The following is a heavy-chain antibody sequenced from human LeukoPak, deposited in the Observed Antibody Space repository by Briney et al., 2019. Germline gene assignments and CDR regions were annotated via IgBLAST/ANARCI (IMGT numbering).Heavy chain of an antibody. V-gene: IGHV1-3*04. CDR3: ARRRLVGYYYYYGMDV. CDR1: GDTLTSYA. D-gene: IGHD3-9*01. Sequence: GASVKVSCKASGDTLTSYAMHWVRQAPGQRLEWMGWINTVNGNTKYSQKFQGRVTITRDTSASTAYRELSSVRSEDTAVYYCARRRLVGYYYYYGMDVWGKGTTVTVSS. J-gene: IGHJ6*04. CDR2: INTVNGNT.